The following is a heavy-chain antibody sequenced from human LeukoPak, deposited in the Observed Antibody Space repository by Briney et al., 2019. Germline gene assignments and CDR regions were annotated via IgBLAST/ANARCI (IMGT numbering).Heavy chain of an antibody. D-gene: IGHD3-9*01. Sequence: ASVKVSCKVSGYTLTELSMHWVRQPPGKGLEWMGGFDPEDGETIYAQKFQGRVTMTEDTSTDTAYMELSSLRSEDTAVYYCAADGLRYPDPYYFDYWGQGTLVTVSS. J-gene: IGHJ4*02. CDR2: FDPEDGET. CDR3: AADGLRYPDPYYFDY. V-gene: IGHV1-24*01. CDR1: GYTLTELS.